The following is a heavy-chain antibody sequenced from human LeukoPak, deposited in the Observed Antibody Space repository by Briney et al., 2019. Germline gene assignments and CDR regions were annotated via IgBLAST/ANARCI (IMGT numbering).Heavy chain of an antibody. CDR1: GFAFSYYY. D-gene: IGHD5-12*01. CDR3: ARVGGYSGYGEDAFDI. V-gene: IGHV3-11*06. CDR2: ISNTTTYT. Sequence: PGGSLRLSCAASGFAFSYYYMSWVRLAPGKGLEWVSYISNTTTYTNYADSVKGRFTISRDNAKNSLYLQMNSLRAEDTAVYYCARVGGYSGYGEDAFDIWGQGTMVTVSS. J-gene: IGHJ3*02.